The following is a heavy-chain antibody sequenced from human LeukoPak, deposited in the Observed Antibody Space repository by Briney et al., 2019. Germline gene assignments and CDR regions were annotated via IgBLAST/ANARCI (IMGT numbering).Heavy chain of an antibody. CDR3: AGGSVAARQRAPPKDWFDP. Sequence: GGTLRLSCAVSGFTFRNYGMTWVPRAPGKGLGWVSGISGGGGSTYYGGSVRGRFTISRDNSKNTLYMQMNSLRAEDTAVYYCAGGSVAARQRAPPKDWFDPWGQGTLVTVSS. CDR1: GFTFRNYG. J-gene: IGHJ5*02. V-gene: IGHV3-23*01. D-gene: IGHD6-6*01. CDR2: ISGGGGST.